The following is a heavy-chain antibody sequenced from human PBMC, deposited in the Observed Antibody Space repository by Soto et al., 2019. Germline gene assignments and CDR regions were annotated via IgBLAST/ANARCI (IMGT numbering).Heavy chain of an antibody. Sequence: GESLKISCKASGYRSTYYWIGWVRQMPGKGLEWVGIIYPSDSDIRYSPSFQRQVTISADKSISTVYLQRSSLKASDTAMHYCASSSHDTNPYALELWGQGTTVPVSS. CDR2: IYPSDSDI. J-gene: IGHJ6*02. CDR3: ASSSHDTNPYALEL. CDR1: GYRSTYYW. V-gene: IGHV5-51*01. D-gene: IGHD6-6*01.